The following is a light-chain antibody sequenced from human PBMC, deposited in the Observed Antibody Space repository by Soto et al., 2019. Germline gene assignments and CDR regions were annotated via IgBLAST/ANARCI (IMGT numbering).Light chain of an antibody. CDR1: SSNVGNYKY. CDR2: EVS. V-gene: IGLV2-8*01. J-gene: IGLJ3*02. CDR3: SSYAGSNTWV. Sequence: QSALTQSPSASGSPGQSVTISCTGTSSNVGNYKYVSWYQQHPGKAPKLMIYEVSKRPSGVPDRFSGSKSGTTASLTVSGLEAEDEADYYCSSYAGSNTWVFGGGTKVTVL.